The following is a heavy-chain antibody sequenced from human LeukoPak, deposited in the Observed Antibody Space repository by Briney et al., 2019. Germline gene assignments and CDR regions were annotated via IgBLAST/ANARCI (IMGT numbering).Heavy chain of an antibody. J-gene: IGHJ4*02. CDR3: ARGLKPTWNDYSY. Sequence: TSETLSLTCSVSGASVSDGNYYWSWIRQPPGKGLEWIGYMFYSESTKYNPSLKSRVTISVDKSKNQFSLHMSSVTAADTAVYYCARGLKPTWNDYSYWGQGTLVTVSS. D-gene: IGHD1-1*01. CDR1: GASVSDGNYY. V-gene: IGHV4-61*01. CDR2: MFYSEST.